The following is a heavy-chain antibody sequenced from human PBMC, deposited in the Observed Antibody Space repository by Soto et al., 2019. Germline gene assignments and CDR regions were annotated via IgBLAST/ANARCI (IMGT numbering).Heavy chain of an antibody. CDR2: IYYSGST. Sequence: SETLSLTCTVSGGSVSSGSYYWSWIRQPPGKGLEWIGYIYYSGSTNYNPSLKSRVTISVDTSKNQFSLKLSSVTAADTAVYYCAREVGWLLPPGAFDIWGQGTMVTVSS. J-gene: IGHJ3*02. CDR3: AREVGWLLPPGAFDI. D-gene: IGHD3-22*01. CDR1: GGSVSSGSYY. V-gene: IGHV4-61*01.